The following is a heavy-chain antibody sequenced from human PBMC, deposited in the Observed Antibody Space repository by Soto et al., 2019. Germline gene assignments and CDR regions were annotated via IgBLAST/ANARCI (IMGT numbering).Heavy chain of an antibody. D-gene: IGHD5-18*01. Sequence: QAHLVESGGGVVQPGRSLRLSCAASGFTFTSYGMHWVRQAPGTRLEWVAVISYDGGLQHYADPVKGRITISRDNSKNMVLLQMNSLRAEDTAVYYCVSDRGYGHASVPYSWGQGTLVSVSS. V-gene: IGHV3-30*03. CDR3: VSDRGYGHASVPYS. J-gene: IGHJ4*02. CDR1: GFTFTSYG. CDR2: ISYDGGLQ.